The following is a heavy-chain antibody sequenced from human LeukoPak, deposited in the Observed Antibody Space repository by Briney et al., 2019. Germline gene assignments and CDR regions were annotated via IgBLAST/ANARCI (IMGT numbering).Heavy chain of an antibody. CDR1: GFTFSSYA. V-gene: IGHV3-23*01. Sequence: TGGSLRLSCAASGFTFSSYAMSWVRQAPGKGLEWVSAISGSGGSTYYADSVKGRFTISRDNSKNTLYLQMNSLRAEDTAVYYCANSGYCTGGVCYTYFDYWGQGTLVTVSS. J-gene: IGHJ4*02. CDR3: ANSGYCTGGVCYTYFDY. CDR2: ISGSGGST. D-gene: IGHD2-8*02.